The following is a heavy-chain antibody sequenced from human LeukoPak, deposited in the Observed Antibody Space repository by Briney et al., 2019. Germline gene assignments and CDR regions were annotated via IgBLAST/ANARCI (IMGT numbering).Heavy chain of an antibody. Sequence: SETLSLTCAVYGGSFSGYYWSWIRQPPGKGLEWIGYIYYSGSTYYNPSLKSRVTISVDTSKNQFSLKLNSVTAADTTVYYCARGRSDYDPEVYFDYWGQGTLVTVSS. CDR1: GGSFSGYY. CDR3: ARGRSDYDPEVYFDY. J-gene: IGHJ4*02. CDR2: IYYSGST. D-gene: IGHD4-17*01. V-gene: IGHV4-34*09.